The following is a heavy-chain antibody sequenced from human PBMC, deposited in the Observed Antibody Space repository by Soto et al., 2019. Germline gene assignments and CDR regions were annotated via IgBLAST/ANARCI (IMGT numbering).Heavy chain of an antibody. CDR2: IYYSGST. V-gene: IGHV4-31*03. CDR1: VGSISSGGYY. CDR3: ARDRVRGVIHYYYYYGMEV. Sequence: PSETLSLTCTFSVGSISSGGYYCSWIRQHPWKGLEWIGYIYYSGSTYYNPSLKSRVTISVDTSKNQFSLKLSSVTAADTAVYYCARDRVRGVIHYYYYYGMEVWGQGTTVSVSS. J-gene: IGHJ6*01. D-gene: IGHD3-10*01.